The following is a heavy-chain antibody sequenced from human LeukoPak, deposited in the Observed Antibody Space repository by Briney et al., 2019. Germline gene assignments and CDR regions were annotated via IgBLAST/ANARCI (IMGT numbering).Heavy chain of an antibody. CDR3: AELGITMIGGV. Sequence: GGSLRLSCAASGFTFSSYVMNWVRRAPGKGLEWVSYISSSGSTIYYADSVKGRFTISRDNAKNSLYLQMNSLRAEDTAVYYCAELGITMIGGVWGKGTTVTISS. V-gene: IGHV3-48*03. J-gene: IGHJ6*04. CDR1: GFTFSSYV. D-gene: IGHD3-10*02. CDR2: ISSSGSTI.